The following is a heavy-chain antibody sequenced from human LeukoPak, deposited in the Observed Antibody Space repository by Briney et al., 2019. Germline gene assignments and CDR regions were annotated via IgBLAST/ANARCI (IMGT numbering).Heavy chain of an antibody. CDR1: GGSFSGYF. J-gene: IGHJ4*02. Sequence: SETLSLTCAVYGGSFSGYFWSWIRQPPGKGLEWIGEVNHSGRTNYNPSLKSRVTMPVDTSKNQFSLKLSSVTAADTAIYYCATSVTSSSGWYYGYWGQGSLVTVSS. V-gene: IGHV4-34*01. D-gene: IGHD6-19*01. CDR2: VNHSGRT. CDR3: ATSVTSSSGWYYGY.